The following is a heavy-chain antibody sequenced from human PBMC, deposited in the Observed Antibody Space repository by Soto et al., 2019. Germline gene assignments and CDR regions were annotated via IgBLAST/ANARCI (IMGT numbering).Heavy chain of an antibody. CDR1: GGSISSDGNY. Sequence: QVQLQESGPGLVKSSQTLSLTCTVSGGSISSDGNYWSWIRQHPGKGLEWIGYIYYSGSTNYNPSPKGRLTIPVDTYKNQISLTLNSATAAATAVYYCARARMVRGIIYYYGMDVWGQGTTVTASS. D-gene: IGHD3-10*01. CDR2: IYYSGST. CDR3: ARARMVRGIIYYYGMDV. V-gene: IGHV4-31*03. J-gene: IGHJ6*02.